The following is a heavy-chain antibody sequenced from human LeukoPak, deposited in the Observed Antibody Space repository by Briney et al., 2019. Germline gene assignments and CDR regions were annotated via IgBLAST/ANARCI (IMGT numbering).Heavy chain of an antibody. V-gene: IGHV3-74*01. CDR3: AREVSGSSYFDY. Sequence: PGGSLRLSCAASGFTFSSYWMHWVRQAPGKGLVWDSRINNVGSSTTYADSVKGRFTISRDNAKNTLYLQMNSLSAEDTAVYYCAREVSGSSYFDYWGQGTQVTVSS. D-gene: IGHD1-26*01. CDR2: INNVGSST. CDR1: GFTFSSYW. J-gene: IGHJ4*02.